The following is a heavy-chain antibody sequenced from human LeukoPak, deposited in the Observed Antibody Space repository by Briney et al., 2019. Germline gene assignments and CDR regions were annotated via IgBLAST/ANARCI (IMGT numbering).Heavy chain of an antibody. CDR2: ISAYNGNT. J-gene: IGHJ3*02. V-gene: IGHV1-18*01. CDR3: ASTPAVGYCGSTSCFHDAFDI. CDR1: GYTFTSYG. Sequence: GASVKVSCKASGYTFTSYGICWVRQAPGQGLEWMGWISAYNGNTNYAQKLQGRVTMTTDTSTSTAYMELRSLRSDDTAVYYCASTPAVGYCGSTSCFHDAFDIWGQGTMVTVSS. D-gene: IGHD2-2*01.